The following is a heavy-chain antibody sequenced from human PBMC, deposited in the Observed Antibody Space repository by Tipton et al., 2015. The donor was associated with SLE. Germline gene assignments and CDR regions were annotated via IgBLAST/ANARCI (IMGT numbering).Heavy chain of an antibody. Sequence: SLRLSCAASGFTFSTYGMHWVRQAPGKGLEWVAVIWYDGSNKYYADSVKGRFTISRDNSKNTLFLQMNSLRAEDTAVYYCAKDRDGDNDWYFDLWGRGALVTVSS. V-gene: IGHV3-33*06. CDR1: GFTFSTYG. D-gene: IGHD2-8*01. CDR2: IWYDGSNK. J-gene: IGHJ2*01. CDR3: AKDRDGDNDWYFDL.